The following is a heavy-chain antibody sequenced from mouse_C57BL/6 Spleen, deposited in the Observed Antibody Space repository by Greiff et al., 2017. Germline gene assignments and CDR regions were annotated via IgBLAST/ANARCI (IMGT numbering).Heavy chain of an antibody. D-gene: IGHD1-1*01. J-gene: IGHJ2*01. CDR3: ARPLHYYGSSSYYFDY. Sequence: VQLVESGAELMKPGDSVKLSCKATGYTFTGYWIEWVKQRHGHGLEWIGEFLPGSGSTNYNEKFKGKAKFTADTSSNTAYMQLSSLTTEYSAIYYCARPLHYYGSSSYYFDYWGQGTTLPVSS. CDR2: FLPGSGST. CDR1: GYTFTGYW. V-gene: IGHV1-9*01.